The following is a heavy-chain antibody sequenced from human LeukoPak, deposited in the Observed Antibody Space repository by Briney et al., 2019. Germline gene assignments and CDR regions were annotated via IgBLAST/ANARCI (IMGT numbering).Heavy chain of an antibody. V-gene: IGHV1-2*02. CDR1: GYTFTSYY. J-gene: IGHJ5*02. CDR3: ARVGCSSTSCPFDP. D-gene: IGHD2-2*01. Sequence: ASVQVSCKTSGYTFTSYYIHWLRQAPGQRFEWMGWSDPKSGATKYEHFQGRVTMTRDTSISTAYMELSRLTSDDTAVYYCARVGCSSTSCPFDPWGQGTLVTVSS. CDR2: SDPKSGAT.